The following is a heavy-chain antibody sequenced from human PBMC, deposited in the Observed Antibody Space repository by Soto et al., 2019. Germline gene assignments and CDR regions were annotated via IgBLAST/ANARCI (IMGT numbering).Heavy chain of an antibody. Sequence: QVQLVESGGGVVQPGRSLRLSCEGSGFSFSNNGMHWVRQAPGKGLKWVAFMSYDGSAKFLADSVKGRFTISRDNSKSTLFLHMSSLRAEDTAMYYCAIVRVADSPLDHWGQGTLVTVSS. CDR3: AIVRVADSPLDH. CDR2: MSYDGSAK. CDR1: GFSFSNNG. D-gene: IGHD3-10*02. V-gene: IGHV3-30*03. J-gene: IGHJ4*02.